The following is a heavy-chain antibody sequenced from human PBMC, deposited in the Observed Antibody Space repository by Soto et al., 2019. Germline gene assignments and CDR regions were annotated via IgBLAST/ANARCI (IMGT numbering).Heavy chain of an antibody. Sequence: SLRLSCAASGFTFSSYGMHWVRQAPGKGLEWVAVISYDGSNKYYADSVKGRFTISRDNSKNTLHLQMNSLRAEDTAVYYCAKSYYYDSSGFDDAFDIWGQGTMVTVSS. D-gene: IGHD3-22*01. CDR2: ISYDGSNK. CDR1: GFTFSSYG. CDR3: AKSYYYDSSGFDDAFDI. V-gene: IGHV3-30*18. J-gene: IGHJ3*02.